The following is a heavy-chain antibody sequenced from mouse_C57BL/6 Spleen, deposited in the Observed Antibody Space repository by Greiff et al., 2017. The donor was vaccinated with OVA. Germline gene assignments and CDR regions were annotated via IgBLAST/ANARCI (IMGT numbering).Heavy chain of an antibody. CDR1: GFTFSSYA. Sequence: EVQGVESGGGLVKPGGSLKLSCAASGFTFSSYAMSWVRQTPEKRLEWVATISDGGSYTYYPDNVKGRFTISRDNAKNNLYLQMSHLKSEDTAMYYCAREGVANWYFDVWGTGTTVTGSS. V-gene: IGHV5-4*01. CDR3: AREGVANWYFDV. J-gene: IGHJ1*03. CDR2: ISDGGSYT. D-gene: IGHD1-1*02.